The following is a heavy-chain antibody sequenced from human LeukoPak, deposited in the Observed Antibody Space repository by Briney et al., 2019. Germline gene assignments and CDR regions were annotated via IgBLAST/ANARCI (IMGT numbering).Heavy chain of an antibody. CDR1: GFTFSRYA. Sequence: GGSLRLSCAASGFTFSRYAMSWVRQAPGKGLEWVSSFSGSGGSSYYEDSVRGRFTISRDNSKNTLSLQMSSLRAEDTAMYYCAKQDGYNPHDAFDIWGQGTMVTVSS. J-gene: IGHJ3*02. CDR3: AKQDGYNPHDAFDI. V-gene: IGHV3-23*01. CDR2: FSGSGGSS. D-gene: IGHD5-24*01.